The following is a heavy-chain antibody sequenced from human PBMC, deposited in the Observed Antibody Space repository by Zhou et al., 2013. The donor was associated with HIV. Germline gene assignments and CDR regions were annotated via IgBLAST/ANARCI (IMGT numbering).Heavy chain of an antibody. Sequence: KFQGRVTITRDTSASTAYMELSSLRSEDTAVYYCARGSGQAGYMDVWGKGTTVTVSS. V-gene: IGHV1-3*01. D-gene: IGHD6-13*01. CDR3: ARGSGQAGYMDV. J-gene: IGHJ6*03.